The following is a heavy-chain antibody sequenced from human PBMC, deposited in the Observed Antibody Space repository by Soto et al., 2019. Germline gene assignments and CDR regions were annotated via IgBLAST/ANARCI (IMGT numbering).Heavy chain of an antibody. V-gene: IGHV1-3*01. D-gene: IGHD6-13*01. CDR2: INAGNGNT. J-gene: IGHJ5*02. CDR3: ARDDSSSWWWFDP. Sequence: MGWINAGNGNTKYSQKFQGRVTITRDTSASTAYMELSSLRSEDTAVYYCARDDSSSWWWFDPWGQGTLGPVSS.